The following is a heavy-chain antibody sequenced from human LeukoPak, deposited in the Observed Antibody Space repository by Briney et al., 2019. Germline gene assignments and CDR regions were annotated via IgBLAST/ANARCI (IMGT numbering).Heavy chain of an antibody. Sequence: SDPTLVKPTQTLTLTCTFSGFSFRTSEVGVGWIRQPPGKALEWLALIYWDDDKRYSPSLESRLTITKDTSKNQVVLRMTKMDPVDTAIYYCAHRPLAGYGSSWLTWGQGTLVTVSS. J-gene: IGHJ4*02. V-gene: IGHV2-5*02. CDR1: GFSFRTSEVG. CDR3: AHRPLAGYGSSWLT. D-gene: IGHD6-13*01. CDR2: IYWDDDK.